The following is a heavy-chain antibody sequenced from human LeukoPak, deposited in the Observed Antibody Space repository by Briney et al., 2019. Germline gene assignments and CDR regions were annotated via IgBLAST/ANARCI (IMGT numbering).Heavy chain of an antibody. CDR2: IYYSGSP. CDR3: AGDVMSTALDAFDV. J-gene: IGHJ3*01. Sequence: SETLSLTCTVSGGSISSSSYYWGWIRQPPGKGLELIGYIYYSGSPTYNPSLKSRVTISVDTSKNQFSLQLSSVTAADTAVYYCAGDVMSTALDAFDVWGQGTMVTVSS. CDR1: GGSISSSSYY. V-gene: IGHV4-61*05. D-gene: IGHD1-1*01.